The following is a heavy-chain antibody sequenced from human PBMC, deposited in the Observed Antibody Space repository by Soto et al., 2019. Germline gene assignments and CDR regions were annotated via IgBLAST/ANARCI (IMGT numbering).Heavy chain of an antibody. D-gene: IGHD5-18*01. CDR2: ISYDGSNK. CDR3: AKSTAMVSDYYYDGMDV. CDR1: GFTFSSYG. J-gene: IGHJ6*02. Sequence: QVQLVESGGGVVQPGRSLRLSCAASGFTFSSYGMHWVRQAPGKGLEWVAVISYDGSNKYYADSVKGRFTISRDNSKNTLYLQKNSLRAEDTAVYYCAKSTAMVSDYYYDGMDVWGQGTTVTVSS. V-gene: IGHV3-30*18.